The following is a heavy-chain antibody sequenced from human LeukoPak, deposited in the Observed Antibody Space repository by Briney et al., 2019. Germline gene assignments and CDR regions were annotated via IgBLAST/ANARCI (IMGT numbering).Heavy chain of an antibody. Sequence: SETLSLTCTVSGGSISSHYWSWIRQPAGKTLEWIGRIYTSGCTNYNPSLNSRVTISVDTSKNQFSLKLSSVTAADTAVYYCARSTYSLFDYWGQGTLVTVSS. V-gene: IGHV4-4*07. J-gene: IGHJ4*02. CDR2: IYTSGCT. CDR1: GGSISSHY. CDR3: ARSTYSLFDY. D-gene: IGHD2-21*01.